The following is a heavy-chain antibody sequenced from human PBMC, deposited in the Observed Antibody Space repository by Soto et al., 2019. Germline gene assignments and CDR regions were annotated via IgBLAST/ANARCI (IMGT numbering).Heavy chain of an antibody. CDR1: GYSFTIYW. CDR2: IYPGDSDT. V-gene: IGHV5-51*01. Sequence: RGESLKISCKGSGYSFTIYWIGWVRQMPGKGLEWMGIIYPGDSDTRYSPSFQGQVTISADKSISTAYLQWSSLKASDTAMYYCASTSIAAASLYAFDTWGQGTMVTVS. D-gene: IGHD6-13*01. J-gene: IGHJ3*02. CDR3: ASTSIAAASLYAFDT.